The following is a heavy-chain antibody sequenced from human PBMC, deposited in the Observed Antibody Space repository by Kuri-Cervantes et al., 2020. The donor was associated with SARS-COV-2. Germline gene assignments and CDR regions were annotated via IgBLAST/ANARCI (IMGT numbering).Heavy chain of an antibody. V-gene: IGHV1-2*04. CDR3: ARQKFHYYDSSGYQGATDY. CDR1: GYTFTGYY. J-gene: IGHJ4*02. Sequence: ASVKVSCKASGYTFTGYYMHWVRQAPGQGLEWMGWINPNSGGTNYAQKFQGWVTMTRDTSISTAYLQWSSLKASDTAMYYCARQKFHYYDSSGYQGATDYWGQGTLVTVSS. D-gene: IGHD3-22*01. CDR2: INPNSGGT.